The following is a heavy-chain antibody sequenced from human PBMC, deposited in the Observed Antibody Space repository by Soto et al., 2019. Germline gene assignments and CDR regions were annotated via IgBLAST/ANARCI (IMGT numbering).Heavy chain of an antibody. V-gene: IGHV4-59*01. CDR2: ISYSGSA. CDR1: GVSISSYY. CDR3: ARDLGITMVAS. J-gene: IGHJ5*01. D-gene: IGHD3-10*01. Sequence: QVQLQESGPGLVKPSETLSLTCTVSGVSISSYYWSWIRQTPGKGLEWIGFISYSGSATYSPSLKSRVTISVDTSKNQFSLKLSSMTAADTAVYYCARDLGITMVASWGQGTLVTVSS.